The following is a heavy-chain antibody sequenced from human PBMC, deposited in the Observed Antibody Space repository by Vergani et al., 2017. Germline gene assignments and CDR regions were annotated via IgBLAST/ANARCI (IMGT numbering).Heavy chain of an antibody. CDR3: AREGEHCSGGSCLDY. J-gene: IGHJ4*02. Sequence: QVQLVQSGAEVKKPGSSVKVSCKASGGTFSSYTISWVRQAPGQGLEWMGRIIPILGIANYAQKFQGRVTITADKSTSTAYMELSSLRSEDTAVYYCAREGEHCSGGSCLDYWGQGTLVTVSS. CDR1: GGTFSSYT. V-gene: IGHV1-69*08. D-gene: IGHD2-15*01. CDR2: IIPILGIA.